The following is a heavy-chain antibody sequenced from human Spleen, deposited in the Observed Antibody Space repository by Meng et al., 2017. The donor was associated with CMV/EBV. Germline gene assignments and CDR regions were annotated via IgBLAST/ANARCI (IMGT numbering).Heavy chain of an antibody. CDR2: ISGSGSFT. D-gene: IGHD3-3*01. V-gene: IGHV3-23*01. Sequence: GGSLRLSCAASGFAFNTDAMSWVRQVPGMGLEWVSAISGSGSFTYYADLVKGRFTISRDNSKNTLYLQMNSLRAEDTAVYYCAKIITIFGGAFDIWGQGTMVTVSS. CDR3: AKIITIFGGAFDI. J-gene: IGHJ3*02. CDR1: GFAFNTDA.